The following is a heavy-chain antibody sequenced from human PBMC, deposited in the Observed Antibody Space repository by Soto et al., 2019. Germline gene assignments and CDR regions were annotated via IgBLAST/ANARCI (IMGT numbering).Heavy chain of an antibody. CDR2: ISYDGSNK. CDR3: AKDGSGKHDAFDI. D-gene: IGHD1-26*01. CDR1: GFTFSSYG. J-gene: IGHJ3*02. V-gene: IGHV3-30*18. Sequence: QVQLVESGGGVVQPGRSLRLSCAASGFTFSSYGMHWVRQAPGKGLEWGAVISYDGSNKYYADSVKGRFTISRDNSKNTLYLQMNSLRAEDTAVYYCAKDGSGKHDAFDIWGQGTMVTVSS.